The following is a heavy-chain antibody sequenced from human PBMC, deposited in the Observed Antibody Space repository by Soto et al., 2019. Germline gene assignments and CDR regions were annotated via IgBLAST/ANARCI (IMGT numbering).Heavy chain of an antibody. D-gene: IGHD6-13*01. CDR1: GFTFADYV. Sequence: GGSLRLSCTTSGFTFADYVMTWVRQAPGKGLEWVSFIRSKAYGGTTEYAASVKGRFTISRDNAKNSLHLQMNSLRAEDTAVYYCTRDASRDSSARGWFDPWGPGTLVTVSS. CDR3: TRDASRDSSARGWFDP. V-gene: IGHV3-49*04. CDR2: IRSKAYGGTT. J-gene: IGHJ5*02.